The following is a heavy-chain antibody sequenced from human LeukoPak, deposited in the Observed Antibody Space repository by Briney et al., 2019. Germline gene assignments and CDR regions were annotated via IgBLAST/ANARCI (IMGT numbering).Heavy chain of an antibody. CDR3: ARGPDFWSGYNDY. CDR1: GGSISSYY. J-gene: IGHJ4*02. D-gene: IGHD3-3*01. V-gene: IGHV4-59*01. Sequence: PSETLSLTCTVSGGSISSYYWSWLRQPPGKGLEWIGYIYYSGSTNYNPSLKSRVTISVDTSKNQFSLKLSSVTAADTAVYYCARGPDFWSGYNDYWGQGTLVTASS. CDR2: IYYSGST.